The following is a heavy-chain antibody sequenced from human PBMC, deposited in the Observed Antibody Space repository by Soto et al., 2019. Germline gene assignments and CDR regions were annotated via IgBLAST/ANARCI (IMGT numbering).Heavy chain of an antibody. CDR1: GFTFSDYY. CDR3: ARNTVSAAGADYYGLDV. D-gene: IGHD6-13*01. J-gene: IGHJ6*02. V-gene: IGHV3-11*03. CDR2: ISSSSSYT. Sequence: PGGSLRLSCAASGFTFSDYYMSWIRQAPGKGLEWVSYISSSSSYTNYADSVKGRFTISRDNAKNSLYLQMNSLRADDTAVYYCARNTVSAAGADYYGLDVWGQGATVTVSS.